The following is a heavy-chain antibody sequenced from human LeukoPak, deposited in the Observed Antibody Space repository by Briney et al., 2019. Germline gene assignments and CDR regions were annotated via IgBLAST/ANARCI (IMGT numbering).Heavy chain of an antibody. CDR1: GGSFSCYY. D-gene: IGHD3-9*01. CDR3: ARGRFGIPVLDY. J-gene: IGHJ4*02. CDR2: INHSGST. Sequence: SETLSLTCAVYGGSFSCYYWSWIRQPPGKGLEWIGEINHSGSTNYNPSLKSRVTISVDTSKNQLSLKLSSVTAADAAVYYCARGRFGIPVLDYWGQGTLVTVSS. V-gene: IGHV4-34*01.